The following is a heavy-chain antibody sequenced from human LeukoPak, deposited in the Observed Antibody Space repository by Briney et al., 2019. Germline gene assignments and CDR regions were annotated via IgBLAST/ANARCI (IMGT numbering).Heavy chain of an antibody. CDR1: GDSISTSKSY. D-gene: IGHD6-13*01. CDR2: IYYTGNT. J-gene: IGHJ4*02. CDR3: ARDGSNGAATGGFDY. V-gene: IGHV4-39*07. Sequence: SDTLSLTCTVSGDSISTSKSYWGWIRQPLLKGLEWIGSIYYTGNTYYNASLKSRVTISLDTSKNQFSLKLSSVTAADTAVYYCARDGSNGAATGGFDYWGQGTLVTVSS.